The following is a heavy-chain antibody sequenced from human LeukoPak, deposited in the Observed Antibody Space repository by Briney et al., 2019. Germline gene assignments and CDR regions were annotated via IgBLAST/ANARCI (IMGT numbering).Heavy chain of an antibody. CDR2: IFSSGST. Sequence: PSETLSLTCTVSGGSITGYYWSWNRQPPGKGLEWVGYIFSSGSTNYNPSLKSRVTISLDTSKSQFSLKLISVTASDTAVYYCARLTKFLTTYYPTPWGQGTLVTVSS. CDR3: ARLTKFLTTYYPTP. J-gene: IGHJ5*02. V-gene: IGHV4-59*08. D-gene: IGHD2/OR15-2a*01. CDR1: GGSITGYY.